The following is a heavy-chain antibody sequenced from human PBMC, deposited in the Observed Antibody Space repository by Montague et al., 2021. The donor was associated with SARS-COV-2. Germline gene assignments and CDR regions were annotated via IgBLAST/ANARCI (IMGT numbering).Heavy chain of an antibody. Sequence: SLRLPCAASGFTFSTYAMTWARQAPGKGLEWVSSISGSGDSTYYADSVKGRFTISRDNSRDTVSLQMDSLRAGDTAVYYCVKWVEGSSELFDFWGQGTLVTVSS. CDR3: VKWVEGSSELFDF. J-gene: IGHJ4*02. D-gene: IGHD6-6*01. CDR1: GFTFSTYA. V-gene: IGHV3-23*01. CDR2: ISGSGDST.